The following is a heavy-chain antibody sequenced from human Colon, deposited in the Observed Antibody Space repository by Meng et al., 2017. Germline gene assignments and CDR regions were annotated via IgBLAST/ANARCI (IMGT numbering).Heavy chain of an antibody. CDR2: IYYSENT. D-gene: IGHD3-10*01. CDR3: ARRYGSGTYPFDF. J-gene: IGHJ4*02. Sequence: QVQMQDAGAVLVKPSEILSRTCTVSGASIRGGGYYWSWTRQVPRKGLDLIGYIYYSENTYYKPSLQSRAIISVDTSKNDFSLRLSSVRAADTAVYYCARRYGSGTYPFDFWGQGILVTVSS. V-gene: IGHV4-31*03. CDR1: GASIRGGGYY.